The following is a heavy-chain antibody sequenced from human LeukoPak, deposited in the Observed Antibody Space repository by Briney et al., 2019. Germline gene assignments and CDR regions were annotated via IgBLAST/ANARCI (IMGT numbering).Heavy chain of an antibody. Sequence: PGGSLRLSCAASGFTFSSNYMSWVRQAPNKRLGWLSVIYSGGNTYYADSVKGRFTISRDNSMNTLYLQMNNLRVEDTAVYYCACLWGSTTSGTFDYWGQGTLVTVSS. D-gene: IGHD1-26*01. CDR2: IYSGGNT. J-gene: IGHJ4*02. CDR3: ACLWGSTTSGTFDY. CDR1: GFTFSSNY. V-gene: IGHV3-53*01.